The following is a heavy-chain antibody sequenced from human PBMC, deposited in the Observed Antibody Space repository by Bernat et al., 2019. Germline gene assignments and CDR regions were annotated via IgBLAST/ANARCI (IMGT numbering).Heavy chain of an antibody. V-gene: IGHV3-33*01. J-gene: IGHJ6*02. D-gene: IGHD2-2*01. Sequence: QVQLVESGGGVVQPGRSLRLSCAASGFTFSSYGMHWVRQAPGKGLEWVAVIWYDGSNKYYADSVKGRFTISRDNSKNTLYLQMNSLRAEDTAVYYCARYCIRRSCYFDYYYGMDVWGQGTTVTVSS. CDR3: ARYCIRRSCYFDYYYGMDV. CDR2: IWYDGSNK. CDR1: GFTFSSYG.